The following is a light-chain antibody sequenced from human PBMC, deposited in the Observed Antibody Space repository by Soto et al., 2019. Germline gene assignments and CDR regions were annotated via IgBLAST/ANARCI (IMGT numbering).Light chain of an antibody. J-gene: IGLJ2*01. CDR3: QSYDTSLSGVI. CDR2: ADN. CDR1: SSNIGAGYD. Sequence: QSVLTQTPSVSGAPGQKITMSCTGSSSNIGAGYDVHWYQQIPGAAPRLLIYADNNRPSGVPDRFSASKSGPSASLAITGLQGEDEANYYCQSYDTSLSGVIFGAGTKLTVL. V-gene: IGLV1-40*01.